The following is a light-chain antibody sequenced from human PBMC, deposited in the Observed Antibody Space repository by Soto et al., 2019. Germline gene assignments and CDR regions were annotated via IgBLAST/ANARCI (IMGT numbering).Light chain of an antibody. CDR3: QRLNSYPPWT. V-gene: IGKV1-9*01. CDR2: AAS. Sequence: DIQLTQSPSFLSASVGDRVTITCRASQGIRNYLAWYQQKPGKAPKLLIYAASTLQSGVPSRFSGSGSGTEFTLTISSLQPEDFATYYCQRLNSYPPWTFGQGTKVEIK. CDR1: QGIRNY. J-gene: IGKJ1*01.